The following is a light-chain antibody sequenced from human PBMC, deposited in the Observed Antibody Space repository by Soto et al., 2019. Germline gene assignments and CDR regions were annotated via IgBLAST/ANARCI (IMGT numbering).Light chain of an antibody. CDR2: GAS. CDR3: QKYGSSPQT. CDR1: QSVSSSY. Sequence: EIVLTQSPGTLSLSPGERATLSCRASQSVSSSYLAWYQQKPGQAPRLLIYGASSRATGIPDRFSGSGSGIDCTHTISRLEPEDFAVYYCQKYGSSPQTFGQGTKVEIE. V-gene: IGKV3-20*01. J-gene: IGKJ1*01.